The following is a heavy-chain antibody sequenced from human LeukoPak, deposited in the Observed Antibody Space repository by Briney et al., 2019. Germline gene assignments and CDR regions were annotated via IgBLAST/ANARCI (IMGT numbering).Heavy chain of an antibody. CDR1: GGSISSSGCY. D-gene: IGHD2/OR15-2a*01. V-gene: IGHV4-39*01. CDR3: ARHGGKYYPYYFDY. Sequence: SETLSLTCTVSGGSISSSGCYWGWIRQPPGKGLEWIGSIYSSGSTSYNPSLKSRVTISVDMSKNQFSLKVTSVTAADTAVYYCARHGGKYYPYYFDYWGQGTLVTVSS. J-gene: IGHJ4*02. CDR2: IYSSGST.